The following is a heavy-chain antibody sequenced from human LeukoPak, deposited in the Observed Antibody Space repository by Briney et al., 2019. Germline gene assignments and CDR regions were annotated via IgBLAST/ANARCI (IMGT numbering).Heavy chain of an antibody. Sequence: GGSLRLSCAASGFTFSSYSMNWVRQAPGKGLEWVSAISGSGGSTYYADSVKGRFTISRDNSKNTLYLQMNSLRAEDTAVYYCAKVSVAGVRLGAFDIWGQGTMVTVSS. CDR2: ISGSGGST. J-gene: IGHJ3*02. CDR3: AKVSVAGVRLGAFDI. CDR1: GFTFSSYS. D-gene: IGHD6-19*01. V-gene: IGHV3-23*01.